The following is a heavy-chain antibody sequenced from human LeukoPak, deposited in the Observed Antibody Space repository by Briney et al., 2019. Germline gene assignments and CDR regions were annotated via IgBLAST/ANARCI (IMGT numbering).Heavy chain of an antibody. CDR1: GIIFSNYW. D-gene: IGHD5-18*01. CDR3: ARGSGYSYGSFDY. CDR2: INRDGSST. V-gene: IGHV3-74*01. J-gene: IGHJ4*02. Sequence: PGGSLRLSCAASGIIFSNYWMHWVRQAPEKGLVWVSRINRDGSSTSYADSAKGRFTISRDNAKNTLYLQMNSLRAEDTAVYYCARGSGYSYGSFDYWGQGTLVTVSS.